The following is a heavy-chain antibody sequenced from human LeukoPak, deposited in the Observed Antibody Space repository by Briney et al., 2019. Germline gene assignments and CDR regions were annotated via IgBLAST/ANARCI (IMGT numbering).Heavy chain of an antibody. CDR1: GYTFTGYY. Sequence: ASVKVSCKASGYTFTGYYMHWVRQAPGQGLEWMGWINPNSGGTNYAQKFQGRVTMTRDTSISTAYMELSRLRSDDTAVYYCAQIPCGYSYGGHDAFDIWGQGTMVTVSS. CDR2: INPNSGGT. D-gene: IGHD5-18*01. J-gene: IGHJ3*02. V-gene: IGHV1-2*02. CDR3: AQIPCGYSYGGHDAFDI.